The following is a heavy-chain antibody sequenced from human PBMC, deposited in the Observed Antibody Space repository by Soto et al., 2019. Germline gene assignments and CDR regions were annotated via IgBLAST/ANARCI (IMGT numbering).Heavy chain of an antibody. CDR2: IYYSGST. Sequence: PSETLSLTCTVSGGSISSYYWSWIRQPPGKGLEWIGYIYYSGSTNYNPSLKSRVTISVDTSKNQFPLKLSSVTAADTAVYYCARDKAVAGTEFFDYWGQGTLVTVSS. D-gene: IGHD6-19*01. CDR1: GGSISSYY. CDR3: ARDKAVAGTEFFDY. V-gene: IGHV4-59*01. J-gene: IGHJ4*02.